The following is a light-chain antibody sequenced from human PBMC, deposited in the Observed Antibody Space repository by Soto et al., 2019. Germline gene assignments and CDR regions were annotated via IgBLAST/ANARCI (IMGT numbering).Light chain of an antibody. J-gene: IGLJ1*01. CDR1: SSDIGSYNY. CDR3: SSHTTYSTRI. Sequence: QSALTQPASVSGSPGQSIAISCTGTSSDIGSYNYVSWYQQHPGKAPKLIIHEVSNRPSGISDHFSGSKSGNTASLTISGLQADDVADYYCSSHTTYSTRIFGTGTKVTVL. V-gene: IGLV2-14*01. CDR2: EVS.